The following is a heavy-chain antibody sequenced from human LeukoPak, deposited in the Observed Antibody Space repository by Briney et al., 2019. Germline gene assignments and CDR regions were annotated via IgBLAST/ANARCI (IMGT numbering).Heavy chain of an antibody. CDR1: GYTLTELS. D-gene: IGHD3-22*01. CDR2: FDPEDGET. J-gene: IGHJ3*02. V-gene: IGHV1-24*01. CDR3: ATVRHYYDSSGSKDAVDI. Sequence: ASVKVSCKVSGYTLTELSMHWVRQAPGKGLEWMGGFDPEDGETIYAHKFQGRVTMTEDTSTDTAYMELSSLRSEDTAVYYCATVRHYYDSSGSKDAVDIWGQGTMVTVSS.